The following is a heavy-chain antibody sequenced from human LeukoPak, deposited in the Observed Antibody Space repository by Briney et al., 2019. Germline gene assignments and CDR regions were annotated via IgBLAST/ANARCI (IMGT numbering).Heavy chain of an antibody. J-gene: IGHJ6*03. D-gene: IGHD3-3*01. V-gene: IGHV3-33*06. CDR2: IWYDGTNK. Sequence: GGSLRLSCAASGFTFSSYGMNWVRQAPGKGLEWVAVIWYDGTNKYYADSVKGRFTISRDTSQNTLYLQMNSLRAEDTAVYYCAKDFWSGYRNAMDVWGKGTTDTVSS. CDR1: GFTFSSYG. CDR3: AKDFWSGYRNAMDV.